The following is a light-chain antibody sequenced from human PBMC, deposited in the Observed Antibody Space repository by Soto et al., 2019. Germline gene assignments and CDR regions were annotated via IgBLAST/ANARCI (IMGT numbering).Light chain of an antibody. CDR2: EVS. Sequence: QSALTQPPSASGSPGQSVTMSCTGTSSDIGGYNYVSWYQQHPGKAPKLVIYEVSERPSGVPDRFSGSKSGNTASLTVSGLQAEDEADYYCSSYAGSNSVLFGGGTKLTVL. CDR1: SSDIGGYNY. V-gene: IGLV2-8*01. CDR3: SSYAGSNSVL. J-gene: IGLJ2*01.